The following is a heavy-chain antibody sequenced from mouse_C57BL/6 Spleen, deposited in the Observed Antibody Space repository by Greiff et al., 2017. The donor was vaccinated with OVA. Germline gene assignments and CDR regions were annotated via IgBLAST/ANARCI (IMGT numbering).Heavy chain of an antibody. CDR3: ARQGSPYYFDY. J-gene: IGHJ2*01. V-gene: IGHV5-9*01. Sequence: EVQRVESGGGLVKPGGSLKLSCAASGFTFSSYTMSWVRQTPEKRLEWVATISGGGGNTYYPDSVKGRFTISRDNAKNTLYLQMSSLRSEDTALYYCARQGSPYYFDYWGQGTTLTVSS. CDR2: ISGGGGNT. CDR1: GFTFSSYT.